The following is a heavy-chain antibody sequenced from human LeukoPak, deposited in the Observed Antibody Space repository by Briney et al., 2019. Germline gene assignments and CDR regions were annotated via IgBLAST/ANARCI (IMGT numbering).Heavy chain of an antibody. CDR3: AKKGEKTEWLRFSNWFDP. Sequence: GRSLRLSCAASGFTFSSYAMGWVRQAPGKGLEWVSAISGSGGSTYYADSVKGRFTISRDNSKNTLYLQMNSLRAEDTAVYYCAKKGEKTEWLRFSNWFDPWGQGTLVTVSS. J-gene: IGHJ5*02. V-gene: IGHV3-23*01. D-gene: IGHD5-12*01. CDR1: GFTFSSYA. CDR2: ISGSGGST.